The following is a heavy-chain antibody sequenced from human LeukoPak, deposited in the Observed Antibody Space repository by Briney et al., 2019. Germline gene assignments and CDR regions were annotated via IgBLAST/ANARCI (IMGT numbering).Heavy chain of an antibody. CDR3: ASGAYCGGDCYPYYFDY. J-gene: IGHJ4*02. D-gene: IGHD2-21*02. CDR2: IRYDGSNK. V-gene: IGHV3-30*02. Sequence: GGSLRLSCAASGFTFNIYAMSWVRQAPGKGLEWVAFIRYDGSNKYYADSVKGRFTISRDNSKNTLYLQMNSLRIEDTAVYYCASGAYCGGDCYPYYFDYWGQGTLVSVSS. CDR1: GFTFNIYA.